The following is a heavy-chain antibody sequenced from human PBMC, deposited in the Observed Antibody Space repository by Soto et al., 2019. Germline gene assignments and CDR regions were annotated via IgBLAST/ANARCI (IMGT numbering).Heavy chain of an antibody. CDR1: GGSISSSSYY. J-gene: IGHJ4*02. V-gene: IGHV4-39*07. CDR3: ARAAIHAHQLEGQLPTSQTLDY. CDR2: IYYSGST. D-gene: IGHD1-1*01. Sequence: PSETLSLTCTVSGGSISSSSYYWGWIRQPPGKGLEWIGSIYYSGSTYYNPSLKSRVTISVDTSKNQFSLKVTSMTAADTAVYYCARAAIHAHQLEGQLPTSQTLDYWGQGTLVTVSS.